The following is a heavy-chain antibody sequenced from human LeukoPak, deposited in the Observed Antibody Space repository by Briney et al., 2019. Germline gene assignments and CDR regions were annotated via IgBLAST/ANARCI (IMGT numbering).Heavy chain of an antibody. CDR2: IESDGTST. D-gene: IGHD3-10*01. V-gene: IGHV3-74*01. CDR3: ARSGFGVLYYYGMDV. CDR1: GFTFTTSW. Sequence: QPGGSLRLSCAASGFTFTTSWMHWFRQAPGKGLVWVSRIESDGTSTTYADSVKGRFTISRDNSKNTLYLQMNSLRAEDTAVYYCARSGFGVLYYYGMDVWGQGTTVTVSS. J-gene: IGHJ6*02.